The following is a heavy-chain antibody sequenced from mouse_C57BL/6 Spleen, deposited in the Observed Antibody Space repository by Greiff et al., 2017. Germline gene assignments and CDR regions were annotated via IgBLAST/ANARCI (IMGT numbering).Heavy chain of an antibody. D-gene: IGHD1-1*01. Sequence: EVKLMESGPGLVKPSQSLSLTCSVSGYSITSGYFWNCIRQFPGNILEWMGFISYGGSHYYNPSLKNRISITRDTSKNQFFLKLKSVTTEDTAAYYCARVDYGSTYYYAMDYWGQGTSVTVSS. CDR3: ARVDYGSTYYYAMDY. V-gene: IGHV3-6*01. J-gene: IGHJ4*01. CDR2: ISYGGSH. CDR1: GYSITSGYF.